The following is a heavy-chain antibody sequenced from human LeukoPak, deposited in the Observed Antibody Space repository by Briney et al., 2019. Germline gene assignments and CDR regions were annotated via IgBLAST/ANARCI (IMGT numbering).Heavy chain of an antibody. Sequence: GESLKISCKGSGYSFTSYWIGWVRQRPGKGLEWMGIIYSGDSDTRYSLSFQGEGTILADKSISTAHLQRSGLKASDTAMYYCAGGRYDILTGYYYYGMDVWGHRTTVTVSS. CDR3: AGGRYDILTGYYYYGMDV. CDR2: IYSGDSDT. D-gene: IGHD3-9*01. J-gene: IGHJ6*02. CDR1: GYSFTSYW. V-gene: IGHV5-51*01.